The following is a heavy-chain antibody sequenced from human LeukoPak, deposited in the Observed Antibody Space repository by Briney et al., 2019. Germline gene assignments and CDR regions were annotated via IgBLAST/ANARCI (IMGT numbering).Heavy chain of an antibody. CDR2: IRYDGSNK. CDR1: GFIFSSYG. V-gene: IGHV3-30*02. CDR3: AKVYGYYDSSGYGYFDY. Sequence: GGSLRLSCAASGFIFSSYGMHWVRQAPGKGLEWVAFIRYDGSNKYYADSVKGRFTISRDNSKNTLYLQMNSLRAEDTAVYYCAKVYGYYDSSGYGYFDYWGQGTLVTVSS. J-gene: IGHJ4*02. D-gene: IGHD3-22*01.